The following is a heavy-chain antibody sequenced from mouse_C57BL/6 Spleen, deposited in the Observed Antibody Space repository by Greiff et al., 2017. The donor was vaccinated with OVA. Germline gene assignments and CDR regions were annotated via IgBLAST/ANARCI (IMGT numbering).Heavy chain of an antibody. CDR1: GYSITSGYY. D-gene: IGHD1-1*01. Sequence: EVQVVESGPGLVKPSQSLSLTCSVTGYSITSGYYWNWIRQFPGNKLEWMGYISYDGSNNYNPSLKNRISITRDTSKNQFFLKLNSVTTEDTATYYCARDYYGSSYVGYAMDYWGQGTSVTVSS. CDR3: ARDYYGSSYVGYAMDY. CDR2: ISYDGSN. J-gene: IGHJ4*01. V-gene: IGHV3-6*01.